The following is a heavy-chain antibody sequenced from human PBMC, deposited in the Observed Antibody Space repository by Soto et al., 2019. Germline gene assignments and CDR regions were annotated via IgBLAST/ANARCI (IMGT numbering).Heavy chain of an antibody. CDR1: GFTFSDSA. V-gene: IGHV3-73*02. D-gene: IGHD5-18*01. CDR2: IRSKVNTYAT. CDR3: TRRRDWSAMDPLDY. Sequence: EVQLVESGGGLVQPGGSLKLSCAASGFTFSDSAMHWVRQASGKGPEGVGRIRSKVNTYATAYAESVKGRFTISRDDSMNTAYLQMNSLKTEDTAVYYCTRRRDWSAMDPLDYWGQGTLVTVSS. J-gene: IGHJ4*02.